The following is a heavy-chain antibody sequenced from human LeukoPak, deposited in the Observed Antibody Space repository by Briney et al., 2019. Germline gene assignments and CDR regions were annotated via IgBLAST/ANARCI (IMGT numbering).Heavy chain of an antibody. Sequence: SVKVSCKASGGTFSSYAISWVRQAPGQGLEWMGRIIPIFGTANYAQKFQGRVTITTDESTSTAYRELSSLRSEDTAVYYCAIGYCSRGSCYTADYWGQGTLVTVSS. D-gene: IGHD2-15*01. V-gene: IGHV1-69*05. CDR3: AIGYCSRGSCYTADY. J-gene: IGHJ4*02. CDR2: IIPIFGTA. CDR1: GGTFSSYA.